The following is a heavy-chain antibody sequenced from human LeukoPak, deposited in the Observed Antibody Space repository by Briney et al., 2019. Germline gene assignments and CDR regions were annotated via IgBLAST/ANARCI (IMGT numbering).Heavy chain of an antibody. Sequence: SETLSLTCAVYGGSLSGYCWSWIRQPPGKGLEWIGEINHSGSTNYNPSLKSRVTISVDTSKNQFSLKLSSVTAADTAVYYCARDHGTTPLDYWGQGTLVTVSS. CDR2: INHSGST. D-gene: IGHD4-11*01. CDR3: ARDHGTTPLDY. CDR1: GGSLSGYC. V-gene: IGHV4-34*01. J-gene: IGHJ4*02.